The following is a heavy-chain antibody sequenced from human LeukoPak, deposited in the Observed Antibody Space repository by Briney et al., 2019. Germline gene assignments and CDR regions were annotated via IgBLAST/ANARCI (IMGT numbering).Heavy chain of an antibody. CDR1: GFTFSSYA. J-gene: IGHJ4*02. V-gene: IGHV3-23*01. Sequence: GGSLRLSCAASGFTFSSYAMSWVRQAPGKGLEWVSAISGSGGSTYYADSVKGRFTISRDNSKNTLYLQMNSLRAEDTAVYYCATLPGITIFGVAKGGYFDYWGQGTLVTVSS. D-gene: IGHD3-3*01. CDR2: ISGSGGST. CDR3: ATLPGITIFGVAKGGYFDY.